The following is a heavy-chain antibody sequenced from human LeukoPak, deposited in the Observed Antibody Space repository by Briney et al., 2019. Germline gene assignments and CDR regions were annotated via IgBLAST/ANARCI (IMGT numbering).Heavy chain of an antibody. V-gene: IGHV5-51*01. CDR3: ARGGTAGYSGYDY. D-gene: IGHD5-12*01. CDR2: IYPGDSDT. Sequence: ESLQISGQGSGSRFTSYWIGWARPVPGKGLEWMGIIYPGDSDTTYSPSFQGQVTISADKSISTAYLQWSSLKASDTAMYYCARGGTAGYSGYDYWGQGTLVTVSS. J-gene: IGHJ4*02. CDR1: GSRFTSYW.